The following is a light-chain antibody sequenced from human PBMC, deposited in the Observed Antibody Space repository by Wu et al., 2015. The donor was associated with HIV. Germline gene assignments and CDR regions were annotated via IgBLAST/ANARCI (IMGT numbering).Light chain of an antibody. CDR2: GAS. Sequence: PGERATLSCRASQSVSSNLAWYQEKSGRPPRLLIYGASTRATGIPARFSGSGSGTEFTLTISSLQSEDFAVYSCQQYSNWPPTFGGGTKVEIK. V-gene: IGKV3-15*01. J-gene: IGKJ4*01. CDR3: QQYSNWPPT. CDR1: QSVSSN.